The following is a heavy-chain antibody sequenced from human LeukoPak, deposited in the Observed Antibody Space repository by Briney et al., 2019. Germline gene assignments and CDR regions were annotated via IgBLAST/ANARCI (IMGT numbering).Heavy chain of an antibody. CDR1: GFTFSSYS. V-gene: IGHV3-21*01. D-gene: IGHD1-1*01. CDR3: ARDGVEYGMDV. CDR2: ISSSSYI. Sequence: GGSLRLSCAASGFTFSSYSMNWVRQAPGKGLEWVSSISSSSYIYYADSVKGRFTISRDNAKNSLYLQMNSLRAEDTAVYYCARDGVEYGMDVWGKGTTVTVSS. J-gene: IGHJ6*04.